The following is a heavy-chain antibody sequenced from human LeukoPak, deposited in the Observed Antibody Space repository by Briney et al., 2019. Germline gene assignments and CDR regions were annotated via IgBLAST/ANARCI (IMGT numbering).Heavy chain of an antibody. V-gene: IGHV4-34*01. CDR2: INHSGST. CDR3: TRGLFHSSGLPYAMDV. Sequence: SETLSLTCAVYGGSFSGYYWSCIRQPPGKGLEWIGEINHSGSTNYNPSLKSRVTISVDTSKNQFSLKLSSVTAADTAVYYCTRGLFHSSGLPYAMDVWGQGTTVTVSS. J-gene: IGHJ6*02. CDR1: GGSFSGYY. D-gene: IGHD3-22*01.